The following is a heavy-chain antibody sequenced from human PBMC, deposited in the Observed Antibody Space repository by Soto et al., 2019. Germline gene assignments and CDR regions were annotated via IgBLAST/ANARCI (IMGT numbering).Heavy chain of an antibody. J-gene: IGHJ4*02. Sequence: PGGSLRLSCAAPGFDFSGYGMHWVRQAPGKGLEWVAIIIFDGRKEYYADSVKGRFTISRDTSKNMVHLQMNSLRADDTALYYCAKAPYYRDSSGLGYFERWGQGTPVTVSS. CDR1: GFDFSGYG. D-gene: IGHD3-22*01. CDR2: IIFDGRKE. V-gene: IGHV3-30*18. CDR3: AKAPYYRDSSGLGYFER.